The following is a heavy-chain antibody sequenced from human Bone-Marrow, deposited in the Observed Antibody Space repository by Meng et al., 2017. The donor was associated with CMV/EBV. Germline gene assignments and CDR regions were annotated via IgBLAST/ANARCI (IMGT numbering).Heavy chain of an antibody. V-gene: IGHV3-11*04. Sequence: GESLKISCAASGFTFSDYYMSWIRQAPGKGLEWASYISSSGSTIYYVDSVKGRFTISRDNAKNSLYLQMNSLRAEDTAVYYCARCEWNDAFDYWGQGTLVTVSS. CDR1: GFTFSDYY. J-gene: IGHJ4*02. D-gene: IGHD1-1*01. CDR3: ARCEWNDAFDY. CDR2: ISSSGSTI.